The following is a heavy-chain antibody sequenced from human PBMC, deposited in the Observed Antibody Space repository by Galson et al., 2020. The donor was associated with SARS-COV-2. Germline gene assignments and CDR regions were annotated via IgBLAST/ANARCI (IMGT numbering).Heavy chain of an antibody. V-gene: IGHV2-5*02. CDR3: AHGSLVVAKPPGFDP. CDR2: IYWDDDK. D-gene: IGHD3-22*01. CDR1: GFSLSTSGVG. Sequence: SGPTLVKPTQTLTLTCTFSGFSLSTSGVGVGWIRQPPRKALEWLALIYWDDDKRYSPSLKSRLTITKDTSKNQVVLTMTNMDPVDTATYYCAHGSLVVAKPPGFDPWGQGTLVTVSS. J-gene: IGHJ5*02.